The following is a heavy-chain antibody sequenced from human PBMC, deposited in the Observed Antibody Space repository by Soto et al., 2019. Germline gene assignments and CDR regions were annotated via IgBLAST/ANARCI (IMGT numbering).Heavy chain of an antibody. CDR2: ISYDGSNK. J-gene: IGHJ3*02. CDR3: AKHNWNDDAFDI. D-gene: IGHD1-1*01. V-gene: IGHV3-30*18. Sequence: GGSLRLSCAASGFTFSSYGMHWVRQAPGKGLEWVAVISYDGSNKYYADSVKGRFTISRDNSKNTLYLQMNSLRAEDTAVYYCAKHNWNDDAFDIWGQGTMVTVSS. CDR1: GFTFSSYG.